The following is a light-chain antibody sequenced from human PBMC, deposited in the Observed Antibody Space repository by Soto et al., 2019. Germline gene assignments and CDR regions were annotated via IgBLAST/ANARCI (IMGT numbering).Light chain of an antibody. CDR1: SSDVGGYNF. CDR2: DVS. J-gene: IGLJ1*01. Sequence: QSVLTQPRSVSGSPGQSVTFSCAGSSSDVGGYNFVSWYQHYPGKAPKLMIFDVSKRPSGVPDRFSGSKSGNTASLTISGLQAEDEADYYCCSYAGRSYVFGTGTKLTVL. CDR3: CSYAGRSYV. V-gene: IGLV2-11*01.